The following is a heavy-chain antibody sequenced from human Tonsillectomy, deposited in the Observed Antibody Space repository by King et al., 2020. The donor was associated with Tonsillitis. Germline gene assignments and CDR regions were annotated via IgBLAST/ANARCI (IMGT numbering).Heavy chain of an antibody. CDR3: ARVIKRCLPFDY. Sequence: VQLVESGGGLVQPGGSLRLSCAASGFTFSSYEMNWVRQAPGKGLEWVSYISSSGNTIYYADSVKGRFTISRDNAKNSLYLQMNSLRAEDTAVYYCARVIKRCLPFDYWGQGTLVTVSS. CDR1: GFTFSSYE. V-gene: IGHV3-48*03. D-gene: IGHD4/OR15-4a*01. CDR2: ISSSGNTI. J-gene: IGHJ4*02.